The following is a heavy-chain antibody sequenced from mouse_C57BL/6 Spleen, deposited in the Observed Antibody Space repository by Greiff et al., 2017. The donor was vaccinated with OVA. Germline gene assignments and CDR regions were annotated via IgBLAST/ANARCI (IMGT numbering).Heavy chain of an antibody. Sequence: EVQRVESGGDLVKPGGSLKLSCAASGFTFSSYGMSWVRQTPDKRLEWVATISSGGSYTYYPDSVKGRFTISRDNAKNTLYLQMSSLKSEDTAMYYCARWNDYDGDYAMDYGGQGTSVTVSS. CDR3: ARWNDYDGDYAMDY. CDR1: GFTFSSYG. V-gene: IGHV5-6*01. CDR2: ISSGGSYT. D-gene: IGHD2-4*01. J-gene: IGHJ4*01.